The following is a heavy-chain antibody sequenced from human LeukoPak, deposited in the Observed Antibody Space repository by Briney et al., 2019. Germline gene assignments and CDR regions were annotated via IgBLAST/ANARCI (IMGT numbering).Heavy chain of an antibody. CDR2: ISGSGGST. CDR1: GFTFSSYA. D-gene: IGHD3-9*01. CDR3: ASAGGDILTGYYGPDY. Sequence: GGSLRLSFAASGFTFSSYAMSWVRQAPGKGLEWVSAISGSGGSTYYADSVKGRFTISRDNSKNTLYLQMNSLRAEDTAVYYCASAGGDILTGYYGPDYWGQGTLVTVSS. V-gene: IGHV3-23*01. J-gene: IGHJ4*02.